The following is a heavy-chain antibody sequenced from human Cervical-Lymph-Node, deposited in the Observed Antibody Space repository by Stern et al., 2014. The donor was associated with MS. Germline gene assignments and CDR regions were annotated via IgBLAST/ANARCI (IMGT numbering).Heavy chain of an antibody. CDR3: ARGVTRLRTDY. D-gene: IGHD2-21*02. J-gene: IGHJ4*02. V-gene: IGHV1-46*03. Sequence: QVQLVQSGAEVKKPGASVNVSCKAYGYMFTSYYIHWVRQAPGQGLEWMGIINPSGGSPTYAQKFQGRVTMTRDTSTSTVYMELSSLGSEDTAVYYCARGVTRLRTDYWGQGTLVTVSS. CDR2: INPSGGSP. CDR1: GYMFTSYY.